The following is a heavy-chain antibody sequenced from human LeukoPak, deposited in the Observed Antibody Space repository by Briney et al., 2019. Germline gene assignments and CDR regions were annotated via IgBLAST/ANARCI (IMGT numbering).Heavy chain of an antibody. J-gene: IGHJ5*02. V-gene: IGHV3-74*01. CDR2: INSDGSST. CDR1: GFTFSSYW. CDR3: ARGDRMTIFGVVFNWFDP. D-gene: IGHD3-3*01. Sequence: GGSLRLSCAASGFTFSSYWMHWVRQAPGKGLVWVSRINSDGSSTTYADSVKGRFTISRDNAKNTLYLQMNSLRAEDTAIYYCARGDRMTIFGVVFNWFDPWGQGTLITVSS.